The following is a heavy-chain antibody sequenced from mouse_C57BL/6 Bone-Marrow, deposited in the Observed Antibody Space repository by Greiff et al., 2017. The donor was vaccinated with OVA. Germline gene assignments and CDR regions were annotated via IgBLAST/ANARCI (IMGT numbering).Heavy chain of an antibody. J-gene: IGHJ3*01. D-gene: IGHD1-1*01. CDR1: GYAFSSSW. Sequence: QVQLQQSGPELVKPGASVKISCKASGYAFSSSWMNWVKQRPGKGLEWIGRIYPGDGDTNYNGKFKGKATLTADKSSSTAYMQLSSLTSEDSAVYFCARCPYYGSSPFAYWGQGTLVTVSA. CDR2: IYPGDGDT. CDR3: ARCPYYGSSPFAY. V-gene: IGHV1-82*01.